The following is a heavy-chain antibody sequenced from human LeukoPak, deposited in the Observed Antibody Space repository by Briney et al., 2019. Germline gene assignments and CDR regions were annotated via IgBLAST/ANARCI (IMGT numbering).Heavy chain of an antibody. Sequence: PSETLSITCTVSGYSISSGYYWGWIRQPPGKGLEWIGSIYYSGSTYYNPSLKSRVTISVDTSKNQFSLKLSSVTAADTAVYYCARDSRRSYFDYWGQGTLVTVSS. CDR3: ARDSRRSYFDY. V-gene: IGHV4-38-2*02. J-gene: IGHJ4*02. CDR1: GYSISSGYY. CDR2: IYYSGST.